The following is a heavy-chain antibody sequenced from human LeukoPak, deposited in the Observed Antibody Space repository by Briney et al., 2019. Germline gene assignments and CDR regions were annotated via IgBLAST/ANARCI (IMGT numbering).Heavy chain of an antibody. CDR1: GFTFNDHG. J-gene: IGHJ6*03. CDR3: ARFAAGGSYYYYMDV. CDR2: ITPNGGTT. Sequence: GGSLRLSCAASGFTFNDHGMNWVRQAPGKGLEWVSGITPNGGTTGYADSVRGRFTISRDNSKNTLYLQMNSLRADDTAVYYCARFAAGGSYYYYMDVWGKGTTVTVSS. V-gene: IGHV3-20*04. D-gene: IGHD6-25*01.